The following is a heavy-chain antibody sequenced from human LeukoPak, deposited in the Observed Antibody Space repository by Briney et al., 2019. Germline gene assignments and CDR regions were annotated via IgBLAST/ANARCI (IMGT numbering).Heavy chain of an antibody. Sequence: PGGSLRLSCAGSGFIFSKFGIHWVRQAPGKGLEWVAVISYDGSNKRYADSVKGRFTISRDNSKNMLHLEMSSLRPEDTAVYYCAREKSFCIEGECFVAAVDYWGQGTLVTVSS. CDR1: GFIFSKFG. D-gene: IGHD6-19*01. CDR2: ISYDGSNK. V-gene: IGHV3-30*03. J-gene: IGHJ4*02. CDR3: AREKSFCIEGECFVAAVDY.